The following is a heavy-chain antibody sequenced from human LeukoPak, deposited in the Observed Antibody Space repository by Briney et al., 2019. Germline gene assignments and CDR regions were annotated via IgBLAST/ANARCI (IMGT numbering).Heavy chain of an antibody. CDR3: ARSLGSSYYYYMDV. Sequence: VSVKVSCKASGYTFTSYGISWVRQAPGQGLEWMGWISAYNGNTNYAQKLQGRVTMTTDTSTSTAYMELRSLRSEDTAVYYCARSLGSSYYYYMDVWGKGTTVTVSS. CDR1: GYTFTSYG. V-gene: IGHV1-18*01. CDR2: ISAYNGNT. J-gene: IGHJ6*03. D-gene: IGHD6-6*01.